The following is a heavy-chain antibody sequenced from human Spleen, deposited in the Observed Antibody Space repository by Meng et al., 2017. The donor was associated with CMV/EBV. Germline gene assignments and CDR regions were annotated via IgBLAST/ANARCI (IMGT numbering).Heavy chain of an antibody. Sequence: GFTFSSHAVSWVRRAPGKGLEWVSTISGSGSNTYYAGSVKGRFTISRDNSKNTLYLQMNSLRAEDTALYYCAKGGYLGGSSGWLFDYWGQGTLVTVSS. CDR3: AKGGYLGGSSGWLFDY. V-gene: IGHV3-23*01. CDR1: GFTFSSHA. CDR2: ISGSGSNT. J-gene: IGHJ4*02. D-gene: IGHD6-19*01.